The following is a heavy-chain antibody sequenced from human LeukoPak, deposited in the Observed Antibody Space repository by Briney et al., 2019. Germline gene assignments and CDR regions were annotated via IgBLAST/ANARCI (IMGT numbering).Heavy chain of an antibody. V-gene: IGHV4-31*03. CDR1: GGSLSDAAYY. CDR3: ARVPAPYAYDTSGYAS. D-gene: IGHD3-22*01. Sequence: SQTLSLTCTVSGGSLSDAAYYWSWIRQHPGEGLKWIGYIYYSGSTSYNPSLKSRVTISVDTSKNQSSLKLTSVTAADTAVYYCARVPAPYAYDTSGYASWGQGTLVTVSS. J-gene: IGHJ5*02. CDR2: IYYSGST.